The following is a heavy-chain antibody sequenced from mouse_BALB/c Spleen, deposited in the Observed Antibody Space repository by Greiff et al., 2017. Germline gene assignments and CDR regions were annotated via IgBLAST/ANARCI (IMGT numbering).Heavy chain of an antibody. D-gene: IGHD2-1*01. CDR2: IWAGGST. V-gene: IGHV2-9*02. CDR3: ARDRNGNYAYFDY. CDR1: GFSLTSYG. Sequence: VKLQESGPGLVAPSQSLSITCTVSGFSLTSYGVHWVRQPPGKGLEWLGVIWAGGSTNYNSALMSRLSISKDNSKSQVFLKMNSLQTDDTAMYYCARDRNGNYAYFDYWGQGTTLTVSS. J-gene: IGHJ2*01.